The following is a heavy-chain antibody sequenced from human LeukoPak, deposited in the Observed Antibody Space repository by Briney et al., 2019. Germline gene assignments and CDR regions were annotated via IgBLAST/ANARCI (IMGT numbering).Heavy chain of an antibody. CDR1: GFTFSSYA. Sequence: GGSLRLSCAASGFTFSSYAMSWVRQAPGKGLEWVSAISGSGGSTYYADSVKGRFTISRDNSKNTLYLQMNSLRAEDTAVYYCAKDVYRDIVVVPAAQGLDYWGQGTLVTVSS. D-gene: IGHD2-2*01. CDR3: AKDVYRDIVVVPAAQGLDY. V-gene: IGHV3-23*01. CDR2: ISGSGGST. J-gene: IGHJ4*02.